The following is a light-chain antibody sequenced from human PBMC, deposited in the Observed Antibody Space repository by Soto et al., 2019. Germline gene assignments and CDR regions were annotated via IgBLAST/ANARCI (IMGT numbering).Light chain of an antibody. J-gene: IGKJ1*01. CDR1: QGLVDSDGNTY. Sequence: DVVMTQSPFSLPVTLGQPASISCRSSQGLVDSDGNTYLSWFHQRPGQSPRRLLYKVSQRDPGVPDRCSGSGSGTDFTLKISRVEAEDIGFYYCMQGTHWPPAFGPGTKVDIK. CDR2: KVS. CDR3: MQGTHWPPA. V-gene: IGKV2-30*01.